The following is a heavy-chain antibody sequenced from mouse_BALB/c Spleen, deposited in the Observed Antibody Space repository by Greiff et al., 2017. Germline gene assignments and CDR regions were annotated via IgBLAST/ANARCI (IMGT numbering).Heavy chain of an antibody. J-gene: IGHJ3*01. Sequence: EVQLQESGPGLVKPSQSLSLTCTVTGYSITSDYAWNWIRQFPGNKLEWMGYISYSGSTSYNPSLKSRISITRDTSKNQFFLQLNSVTTEDTATYYCAPLDLYDYFAYWGQGTLVTVSA. CDR1: GYSITSDYA. D-gene: IGHD2-4*01. CDR2: ISYSGST. CDR3: APLDLYDYFAY. V-gene: IGHV3-2*02.